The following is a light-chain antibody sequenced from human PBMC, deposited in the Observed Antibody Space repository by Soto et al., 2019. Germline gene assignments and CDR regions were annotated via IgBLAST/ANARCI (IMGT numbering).Light chain of an antibody. CDR1: QSVSSSY. CDR3: QQYGRSPHT. J-gene: IGKJ2*01. V-gene: IGKV3-20*01. Sequence: EIVLTQSPGTLSLSPGERATLSCRASQSVSSSYLARYQQKPGQTPRLLIYGASSRATGIPDRFSGSGSGTDFTLTISRLEPADFAVYYCQQYGRSPHTFGQGTKLEIQ. CDR2: GAS.